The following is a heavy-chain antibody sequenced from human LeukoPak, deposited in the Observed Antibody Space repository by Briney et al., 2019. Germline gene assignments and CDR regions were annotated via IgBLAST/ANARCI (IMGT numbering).Heavy chain of an antibody. D-gene: IGHD3/OR15-3a*01. CDR3: ARLRTGANNWFDP. Sequence: SETLSLTCTVSGGSISSYYWSWIRQPPGKGLEWIGYIYYSGSTNYNPSLKSRVTISVDTSKNQFSLKLSSVTAADTAVYYSARLRTGANNWFDPWGQGTLVTVSS. V-gene: IGHV4-59*08. CDR1: GGSISSYY. CDR2: IYYSGST. J-gene: IGHJ5*02.